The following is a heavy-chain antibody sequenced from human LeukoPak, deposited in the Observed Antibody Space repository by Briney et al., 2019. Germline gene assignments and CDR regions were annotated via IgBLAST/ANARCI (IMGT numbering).Heavy chain of an antibody. CDR1: GGTFGSYA. D-gene: IGHD2-2*01. Sequence: ASVKVSCKASGGTFGSYAISWVRQAPRQGLEWMGGIIPIFGTANYAQKFQGRVTITADESTSTAYMELSSLRSEDTAVYYCARGQRIRHDIVVVPAASSEYFQHWGQGTLVTVSS. V-gene: IGHV1-69*01. J-gene: IGHJ1*01. CDR3: ARGQRIRHDIVVVPAASSEYFQH. CDR2: IIPIFGTA.